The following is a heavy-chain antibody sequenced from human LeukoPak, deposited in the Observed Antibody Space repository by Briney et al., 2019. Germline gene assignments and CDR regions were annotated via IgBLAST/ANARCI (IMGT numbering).Heavy chain of an antibody. CDR3: ARDLHEYYFDY. V-gene: IGHV3-23*01. J-gene: IGHJ4*02. CDR1: GFTFSSYA. Sequence: GGSLRLSCAASGFTFSSYAMHWVRQAPGKGLEWVSTINTGGGTYYAASVKGRFTLSRENSRNTLYLQMNSLRAEDTAVYYCARDLHEYYFDYWGQGTLVTVSS. CDR2: INTGGGT.